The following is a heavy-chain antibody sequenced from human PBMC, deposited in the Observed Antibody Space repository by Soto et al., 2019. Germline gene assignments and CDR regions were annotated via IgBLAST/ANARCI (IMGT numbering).Heavy chain of an antibody. V-gene: IGHV1-69*13. CDR1: GGTFSSYA. CDR2: IIPIFGTA. J-gene: IGHJ3*02. Sequence: SVKVSCKASGGTFSSYAISWVRQAPGQGLEWMGGIIPIFGTANYAQKFQGRVTITADESTSTAYMELSSLRSEDTAVYYRASQEYYYDSSGYSRSPDAFDIWGQGTMVTVSS. CDR3: ASQEYYYDSSGYSRSPDAFDI. D-gene: IGHD3-22*01.